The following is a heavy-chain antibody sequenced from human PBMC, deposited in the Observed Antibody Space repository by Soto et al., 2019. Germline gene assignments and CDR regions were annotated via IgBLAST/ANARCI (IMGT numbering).Heavy chain of an antibody. V-gene: IGHV3-23*01. D-gene: IGHD6-13*01. CDR3: AKAGRAAGTVDYFDY. CDR2: ISGSAGST. CDR1: GFTFNNYA. Sequence: DVQLLESGGGLVQPGGSLRLSCAASGFTFNNYAINWVRQSPGKGLEWVSVISGSAGSTYYADSVKGRFTITRDNSKNTLYLQMSSLRVEDTAVYYCAKAGRAAGTVDYFDYWGQGTLVTVSS. J-gene: IGHJ4*02.